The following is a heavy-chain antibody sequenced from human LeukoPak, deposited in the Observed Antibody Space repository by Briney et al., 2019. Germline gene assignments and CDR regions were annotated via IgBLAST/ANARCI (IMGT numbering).Heavy chain of an antibody. J-gene: IGHJ3*02. CDR3: ANLAEYYGSGSRKPYDAFDI. V-gene: IGHV3-30*18. CDR1: GFTFSSYG. Sequence: GGSLRLSCAASGFTFSSYGMHWVRQAPGKGLEWVAVISYDGSNKYYADSVKGRFTISRDNSKNTLYLQMNSLRAEDTAVYYCANLAEYYGSGSRKPYDAFDIWGQGTMVTVSS. CDR2: ISYDGSNK. D-gene: IGHD3-10*01.